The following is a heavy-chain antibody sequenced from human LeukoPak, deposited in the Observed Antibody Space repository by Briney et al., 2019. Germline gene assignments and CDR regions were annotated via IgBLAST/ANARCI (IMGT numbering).Heavy chain of an antibody. CDR3: ARSGLSRFGF. CDR2: YSGSGGST. D-gene: IGHD2/OR15-2a*01. V-gene: IGHV3-23*01. J-gene: IGHJ4*02. CDR1: GFIFSNYA. Sequence: GGSLRLSCAASGFIFSNYAMSWVRQAPGKGLQWVSAYSGSGGSTYYADSVKGRFTISRDNSRNTLYLQMNSLRAEDKAVYYCARSGLSRFGFWGQGTLVTVSS.